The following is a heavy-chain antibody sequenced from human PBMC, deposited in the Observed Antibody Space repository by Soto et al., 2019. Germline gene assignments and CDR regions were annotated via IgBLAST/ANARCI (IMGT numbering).Heavy chain of an antibody. Sequence: EVQLLESGGGLVQPGGSLRLSCAASGITFSNYVINWVRQAPGKGLEWVSSISTSDGGTRYADSVKGRFTASRDSGKSSVYLEMNSLRVEDTAVYYCATKNGDCIGGPCSYLDFWGQGARVTVSS. D-gene: IGHD2-15*01. CDR3: ATKNGDCIGGPCSYLDF. V-gene: IGHV3-23*01. CDR2: ISTSDGGT. J-gene: IGHJ4*02. CDR1: GITFSNYV.